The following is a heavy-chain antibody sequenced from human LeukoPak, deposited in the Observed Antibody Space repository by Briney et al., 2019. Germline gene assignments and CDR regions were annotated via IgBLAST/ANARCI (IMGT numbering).Heavy chain of an antibody. D-gene: IGHD2-15*01. V-gene: IGHV1-24*01. Sequence: ASVTVSCKVSGYTLTELSMHWVRQAPGKGLEWMGGFDPEDGETIYAQKFQGRVTMTEDTSTDTAYMELSSLRSEDTAVYYCATADCSGGSCYHGMDVWGQGTTVTVSS. CDR3: ATADCSGGSCYHGMDV. J-gene: IGHJ6*02. CDR2: FDPEDGET. CDR1: GYTLTELS.